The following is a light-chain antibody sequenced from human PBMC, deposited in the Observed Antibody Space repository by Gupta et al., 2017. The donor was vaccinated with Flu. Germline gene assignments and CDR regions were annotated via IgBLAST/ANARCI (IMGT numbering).Light chain of an antibody. J-gene: IGLJ2*01. CDR2: LNSDGTH. V-gene: IGLV4-69*01. CDR3: QTWGTGIRI. Sequence: QLVVPQSPSASASLGASVALTCTLSSGHSNYAIAWHQQQPDKGPRFLMKLNSDGTHSNGDGIPDRFSGFSSGAERYLIISSRQSEDEATYYCQTWGTGIRIFGGGTKLTVL. CDR1: SGHSNYA.